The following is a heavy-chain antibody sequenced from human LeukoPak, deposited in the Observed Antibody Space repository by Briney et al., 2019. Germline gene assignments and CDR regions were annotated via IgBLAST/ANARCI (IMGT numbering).Heavy chain of an antibody. J-gene: IGHJ4*02. CDR1: GFTLSSYW. CDR2: ISSSNNTI. D-gene: IGHD3-10*01. V-gene: IGHV3-48*01. Sequence: PGGSLRLSCSASGFTLSSYWMHWVRQAPGKGLEWVSYISSSNNTIYYADSVKGRFTISRDNAKNSLYLQMNTLRADDTAVYYCARGRWFGESLPAHFEYWGQGTLVTVSS. CDR3: ARGRWFGESLPAHFEY.